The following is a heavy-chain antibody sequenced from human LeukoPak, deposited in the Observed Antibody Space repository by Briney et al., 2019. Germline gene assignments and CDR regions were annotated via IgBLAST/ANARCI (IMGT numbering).Heavy chain of an antibody. Sequence: GGSLRLSCAASGFTFEDYAMHWVRQAPGKGLEWVTGINWDNGGIVYADSVKGRFTVSRDNAKSSLYLQMNSLRPEDTAFYYCARDDYKALGSNFHHWGQGTLVTVSS. V-gene: IGHV3-9*01. CDR1: GFTFEDYA. CDR3: ARDDYKALGSNFHH. D-gene: IGHD3-10*01. CDR2: INWDNGGI. J-gene: IGHJ4*02.